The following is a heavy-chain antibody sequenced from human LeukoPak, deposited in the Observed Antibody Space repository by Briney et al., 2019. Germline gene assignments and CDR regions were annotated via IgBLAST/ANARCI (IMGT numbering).Heavy chain of an antibody. CDR3: ARDGARIAAADY. J-gene: IGHJ4*02. CDR1: GGSISSSSYY. V-gene: IGHV4-39*07. Sequence: PSETLSLTCTVSGGSISSSSYYWGWIRQPPGKGLEWIGSIYYSGSTYYNPSLKSRVTISVDTSKNQFSLKLSSVTAADTAVYYCARDGARIAAADYWGQGTLVTVSS. CDR2: IYYSGST. D-gene: IGHD6-13*01.